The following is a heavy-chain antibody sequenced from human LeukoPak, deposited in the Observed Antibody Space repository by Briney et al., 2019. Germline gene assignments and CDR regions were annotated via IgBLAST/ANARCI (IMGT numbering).Heavy chain of an antibody. Sequence: ASVKVSCKASGYTFTTYGISWVRQAPGQGLEWMGWISAYSGNTNYAQRLQGRVTMTRDISTSTAYMELRRLRSDDTAVYYCARAGEYYVFWSGYYSNWFDPWGQGALVTVSS. D-gene: IGHD3-3*01. V-gene: IGHV1-18*01. J-gene: IGHJ5*02. CDR1: GYTFTTYG. CDR3: ARAGEYYVFWSGYYSNWFDP. CDR2: ISAYSGNT.